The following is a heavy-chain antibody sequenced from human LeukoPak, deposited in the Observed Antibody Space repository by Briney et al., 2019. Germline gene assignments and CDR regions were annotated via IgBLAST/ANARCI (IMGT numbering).Heavy chain of an antibody. CDR2: ISYDGSNK. Sequence: PGGSLRLSCAASGFTFSSYGMHWVRQAPGKRLEWVAVISYDGSNKYYADSVKGRFTISRDNSKNTLYLQMNSLRAEDTAVYYCAKDNLPYWGQGTLVTVSS. CDR3: AKDNLPY. V-gene: IGHV3-30*18. J-gene: IGHJ4*02. CDR1: GFTFSSYG.